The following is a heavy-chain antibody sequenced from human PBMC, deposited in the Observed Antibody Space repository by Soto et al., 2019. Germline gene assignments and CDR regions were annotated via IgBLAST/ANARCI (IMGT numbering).Heavy chain of an antibody. CDR2: MYHSGIT. J-gene: IGHJ4*01. V-gene: IGHV4-38-2*01. CDR3: ARAAYRSSTLFDY. D-gene: IGHD6-13*01. Sequence: SETLSLTCAVSGYSVTSDYFWGWIRQPPGKGLEWIGSMYHSGITHYNPSLKSRVTISVDTSKNQFSLRLSSVTAADTAVYYCARAAYRSSTLFDYWGHGTLVTVSS. CDR1: GYSVTSDYF.